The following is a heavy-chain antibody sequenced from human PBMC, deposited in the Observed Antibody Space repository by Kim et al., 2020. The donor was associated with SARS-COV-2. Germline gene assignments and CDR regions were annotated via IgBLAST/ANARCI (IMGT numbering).Heavy chain of an antibody. CDR2: IYPGDSDT. CDR3: ARLVSPLLLWFGEFDP. Sequence: GESLKISCKGSGYSFTSYWIGWVRQMPGKGLEWMGIIYPGDSDTRYSPSFQGQVTISADKSISTAYLQWSSLKASDTAMYYCARLVSPLLLWFGEFDPWGQGTLVTVSS. D-gene: IGHD3-10*01. CDR1: GYSFTSYW. V-gene: IGHV5-51*01. J-gene: IGHJ5*02.